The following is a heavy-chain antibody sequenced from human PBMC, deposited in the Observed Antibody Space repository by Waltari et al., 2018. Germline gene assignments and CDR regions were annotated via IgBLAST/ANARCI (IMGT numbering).Heavy chain of an antibody. J-gene: IGHJ4*02. D-gene: IGHD6-19*01. V-gene: IGHV4-39*07. Sequence: QLQLQESGPGLVKPSETMSLTCTVSGGSISSSSYYWGWIRQPPGKGLGWIGSIYYSGSTHYNPSLKSRVTISVDTSKNQFSLKLSSVTAADTAVYYCARDPYSSGWYFSYYFDYWGQGTLVTVSS. CDR1: GGSISSSSYY. CDR3: ARDPYSSGWYFSYYFDY. CDR2: IYYSGST.